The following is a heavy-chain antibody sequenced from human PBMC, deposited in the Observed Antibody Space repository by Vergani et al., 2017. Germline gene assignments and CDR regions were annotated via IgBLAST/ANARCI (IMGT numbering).Heavy chain of an antibody. D-gene: IGHD6-13*01. V-gene: IGHV3-21*01. Sequence: EVQLVESGGGLVKPGGSLRLSCAASGFTFSSYSMNWVRQAPGKGLEWVSSISSSSSYIYYADSVKGRFTISRDNAKNSLYLQMNSLRAEDTAVYYCASYSSSWYYFDYWGQGTLVTVSS. CDR3: ASYSSSWYYFDY. CDR2: ISSSSSYI. CDR1: GFTFSSYS. J-gene: IGHJ4*02.